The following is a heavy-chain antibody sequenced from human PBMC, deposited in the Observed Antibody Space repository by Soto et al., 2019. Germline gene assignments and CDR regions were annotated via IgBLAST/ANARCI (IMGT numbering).Heavy chain of an antibody. D-gene: IGHD3-10*01. J-gene: IGHJ6*02. V-gene: IGHV4-61*01. CDR1: GGSVSSGSYY. CDR2: IYYSGST. Sequence: QVQLQESGPGLVKPSETLSLTCTVSGGSVSSGSYYWSWIRQPPGKGLEWIGYIYYSGSTNYNPSLKSRVTISVDTSKDQFSLKLSSVTAADTAVYYCARGTDGSGQTLYYYYYGMDVWGQGTTVTVSS. CDR3: ARGTDGSGQTLYYYYYGMDV.